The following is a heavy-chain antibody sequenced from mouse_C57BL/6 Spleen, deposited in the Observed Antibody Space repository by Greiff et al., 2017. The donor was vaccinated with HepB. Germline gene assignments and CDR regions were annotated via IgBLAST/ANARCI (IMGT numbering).Heavy chain of an antibody. J-gene: IGHJ1*03. V-gene: IGHV1-82*01. Sequence: QVQLQQSGPELVKPGASVKISCKASGYAFSSSWMNWVKQRPGKGLEWIGRIYPGDGDTNYNGKFKGKATLTADKSSSTAYMQLSSLTSEDSAVYFCASGYYYGSSFYWYFDVWGTGTTVTVSS. CDR2: IYPGDGDT. CDR1: GYAFSSSW. D-gene: IGHD1-1*01. CDR3: ASGYYYGSSFYWYFDV.